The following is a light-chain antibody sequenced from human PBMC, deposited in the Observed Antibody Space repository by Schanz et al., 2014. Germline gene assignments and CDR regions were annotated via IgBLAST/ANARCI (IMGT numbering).Light chain of an antibody. Sequence: EIVMTQSPATLSVSPGERVTLSCRASQSVSSNLAWYQQKPGQAPRLLIYGASRRATGIPDRFSGSGSGTDFTLTISRLEPEDFAVYYCQHYSLSPLFGQGTKVEIK. CDR1: QSVSSN. V-gene: IGKV3-20*01. J-gene: IGKJ1*01. CDR3: QHYSLSPL. CDR2: GAS.